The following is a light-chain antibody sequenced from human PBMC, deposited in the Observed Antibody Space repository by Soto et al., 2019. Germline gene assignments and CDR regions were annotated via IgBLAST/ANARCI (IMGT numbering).Light chain of an antibody. Sequence: QSALTQPASVSGSPGQSITISCTGTSSDVGDHNYVSWYQQQPGKAPKLMIYAVSNRPSGVSNRFSGSKSGNTASLTISGLQAEDEGDYYCSSYSTSSTVIFGGGTKLTVL. CDR2: AVS. J-gene: IGLJ2*01. CDR3: SSYSTSSTVI. V-gene: IGLV2-14*03. CDR1: SSDVGDHNY.